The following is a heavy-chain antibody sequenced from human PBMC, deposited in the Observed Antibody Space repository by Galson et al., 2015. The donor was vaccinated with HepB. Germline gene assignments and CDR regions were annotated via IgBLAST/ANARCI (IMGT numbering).Heavy chain of an antibody. J-gene: IGHJ2*01. V-gene: IGHV4-59*08. Sequence: SETLSLTCTVSGGSFTSDFWSWIRQPPGKGLEWIGYIYYSGSTDSNPSLKSRVAMSVETSKNQFSLKLSSVTAADTAVYYCARLMYSSGWYGGYFDLWGRGTLVTVSS. CDR1: GGSFTSDF. CDR3: ARLMYSSGWYGGYFDL. D-gene: IGHD6-19*01. CDR2: IYYSGST.